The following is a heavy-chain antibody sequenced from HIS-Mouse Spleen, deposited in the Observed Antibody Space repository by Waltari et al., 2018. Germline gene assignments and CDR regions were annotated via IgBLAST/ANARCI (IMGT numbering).Heavy chain of an antibody. CDR3: AREIPYSSSWYDWYFDL. CDR2: IYYSGST. J-gene: IGHJ2*01. Sequence: QLQLQESGPGLVKPSETLSLTCPVSGGSISSSHYYCGWIRQPPGKGLEWIGSIYYSGSTYYNPSLKSRVTISVDTSKNQFSLKLSSVTAADTAVYYCAREIPYSSSWYDWYFDLWGRGTLVTVSS. CDR1: GGSISSSHYY. D-gene: IGHD6-13*01. V-gene: IGHV4-39*07.